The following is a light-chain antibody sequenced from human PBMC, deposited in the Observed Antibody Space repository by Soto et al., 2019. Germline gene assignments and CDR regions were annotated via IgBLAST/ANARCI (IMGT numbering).Light chain of an antibody. CDR2: GTS. CDR3: QPYNNWPLT. V-gene: IGKV3-20*01. J-gene: IGKJ4*01. Sequence: EIVLTHSAGTLSLSPGERATLSCRATKSVSSSYLAWYQQKPGQAPRLLIYGTSSRASGIPDRFSGSRSGAEFTLTINSLQSEDFAVYYCQPYNNWPLTFGGGTKVDIK. CDR1: KSVSSSY.